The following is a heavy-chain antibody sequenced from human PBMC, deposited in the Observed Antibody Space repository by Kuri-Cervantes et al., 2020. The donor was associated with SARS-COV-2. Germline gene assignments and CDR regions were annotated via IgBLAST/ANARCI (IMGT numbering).Heavy chain of an antibody. CDR2: ISYDGSNK. J-gene: IGHJ1*01. CDR1: GITFSNSV. Sequence: GGSLRLSCAVSGITFSNSVMHWVRQAPGKGLEWVAVISYDGSNKYYADSVKGRFTISRDNSKNTLYLQMNSLRAEDTAVYYCAKDGPRYCSSTSCYRAEYFQHWGQGTLVTVSS. CDR3: AKDGPRYCSSTSCYRAEYFQH. V-gene: IGHV3-30*18. D-gene: IGHD2-2*02.